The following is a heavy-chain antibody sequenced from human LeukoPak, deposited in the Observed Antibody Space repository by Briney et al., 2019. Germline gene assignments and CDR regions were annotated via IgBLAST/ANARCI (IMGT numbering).Heavy chain of an antibody. V-gene: IGHV4-4*02. CDR2: IYHSGST. D-gene: IGHD5-12*01. CDR3: ARRYSGYDYDY. CDR1: GGSISSSNW. J-gene: IGHJ4*02. Sequence: SETLSLTCAVSGGSISSSNWWSWVRQPPGQGLEWIGEIYHSGSTNYNPSLKSRVTISVDKSKNQFSLKLSSVTAADTAMYYCARRYSGYDYDYWGQGTLVTVSS.